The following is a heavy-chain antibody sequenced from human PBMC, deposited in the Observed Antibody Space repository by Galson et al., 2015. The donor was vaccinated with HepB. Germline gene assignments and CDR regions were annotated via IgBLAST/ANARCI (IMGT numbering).Heavy chain of an antibody. J-gene: IGHJ6*02. D-gene: IGHD3-22*01. CDR1: GFTFSDYY. V-gene: IGHV3-11*01. CDR3: ARDWYYYDSSGYWYYYGMDV. Sequence: SLRLSCAASGFTFSDYYMSWIRQAPGKGLEWVSYISSSGSTIYYADSVKGRFTISRDNAKNSLYLQMNSLRAEDTAVYYCARDWYYYDSSGYWYYYGMDVWGQGTTVTVSS. CDR2: ISSSGSTI.